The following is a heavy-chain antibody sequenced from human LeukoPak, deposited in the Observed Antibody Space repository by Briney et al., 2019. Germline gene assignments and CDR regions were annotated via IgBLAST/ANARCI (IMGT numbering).Heavy chain of an antibody. J-gene: IGHJ5*02. CDR2: FYHIGRT. CDR1: GYSITSGYY. Sequence: SETLSLTCNVSGYSITSGYYWGWIRQPPGKGQEWIGSFYHIGRTYYNPSLNGRVTISADTSKNQFSLDLSSVTAADTAVFFCARTHGIVAAADWFDPRGEGTLVTVSS. CDR3: ARTHGIVAAADWFDP. D-gene: IGHD2-2*01. V-gene: IGHV4-38-2*02.